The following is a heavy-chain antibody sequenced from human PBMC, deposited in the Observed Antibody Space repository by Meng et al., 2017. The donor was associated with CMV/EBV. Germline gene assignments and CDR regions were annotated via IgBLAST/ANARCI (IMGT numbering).Heavy chain of an antibody. D-gene: IGHD1-14*01. Sequence: GESLKISCAASGFTVSSNYMSWVRQAPGKGLEWVSVIYSGGSTYYADSVKGRFTISRDNSKNTLYLQMNSLRAEDTAVYYCARDHVRAGYYYYGMDVWGQETTVTVSS. CDR2: IYSGGST. J-gene: IGHJ6*02. CDR1: GFTVSSNY. CDR3: ARDHVRAGYYYYGMDV. V-gene: IGHV3-66*02.